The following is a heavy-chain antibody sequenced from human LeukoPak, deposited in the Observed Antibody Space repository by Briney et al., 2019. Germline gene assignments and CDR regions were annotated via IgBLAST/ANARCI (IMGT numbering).Heavy chain of an antibody. D-gene: IGHD4/OR15-4a*01. V-gene: IGHV4-59*01. J-gene: IGHJ4*02. CDR3: ARDHSLTHDASYYFDY. Sequence: SETLSLTCTVSGGSISTYYWSWIRQPPGKGLEWIGYIYYSGSTNYNPSLKSRVTISVDTSKNQFSLELSSVTAADTAVYYCARDHSLTHDASYYFDYWGQGTLVTVSS. CDR1: GGSISTYY. CDR2: IYYSGST.